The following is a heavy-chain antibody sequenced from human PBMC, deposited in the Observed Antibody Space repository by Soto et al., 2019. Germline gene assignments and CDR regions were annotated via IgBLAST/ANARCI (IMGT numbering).Heavy chain of an antibody. CDR3: AKDHDEDFGYDLDYFDY. D-gene: IGHD5-12*01. Sequence: GGSLRLSCAASGFTFSSYAMNWVRQAPGKGLEWVSAISGTGSSTYYVDSVKGRFTISRDNAKNSLYLQMNSLRAEDTAFYYCAKDHDEDFGYDLDYFDYWGQGTLVTVSS. V-gene: IGHV3-23*01. CDR2: ISGTGSST. CDR1: GFTFSSYA. J-gene: IGHJ4*02.